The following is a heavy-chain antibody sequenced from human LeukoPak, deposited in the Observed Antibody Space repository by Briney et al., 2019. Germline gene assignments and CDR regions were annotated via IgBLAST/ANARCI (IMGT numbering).Heavy chain of an antibody. CDR1: GGTFSSYA. J-gene: IGHJ4*02. V-gene: IGHV1-69*13. CDR2: IIPIFGTA. Sequence: SVKVSCKASGGTFSSYAISWVRQAPGQGLEWMGGIIPIFGTANYAQKFQGRVTITADESTSTAYMGLSSLRSEDTAVYYCAGHSGYDFYYVDYWGQGTLVTVSS. CDR3: AGHSGYDFYYVDY. D-gene: IGHD5-12*01.